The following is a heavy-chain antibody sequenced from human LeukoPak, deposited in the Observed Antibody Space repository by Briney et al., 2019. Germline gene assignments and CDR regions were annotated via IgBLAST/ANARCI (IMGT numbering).Heavy chain of an antibody. D-gene: IGHD3-16*01. CDR2: IYPGDSDT. Sequence: GESLKISCKGSGYSFTGSWIGWVRQMPGKGLEYMGIIYPGDSDTRYSPSFQGQVTISADKSISTAYLQWSSLKASDTAMYYCVRLPPGDPRWGNYNWFDPWGQGTLVTVSS. CDR1: GYSFTGSW. CDR3: VRLPPGDPRWGNYNWFDP. V-gene: IGHV5-51*01. J-gene: IGHJ5*02.